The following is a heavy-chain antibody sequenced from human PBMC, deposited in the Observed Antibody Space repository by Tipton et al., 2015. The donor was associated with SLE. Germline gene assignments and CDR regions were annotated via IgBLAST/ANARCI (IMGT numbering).Heavy chain of an antibody. Sequence: GLVKPSETLSLTCTVSGGSISSHYWSWIRQPPGKGLEWIGEINHSGSTNYNPSLKSRVTISVDTSKNQFSLKLSSVTAADTAVYYCARQAKDSSGYRPFDYWGQGTLVTASS. D-gene: IGHD3-22*01. V-gene: IGHV4-59*08. CDR3: ARQAKDSSGYRPFDY. CDR1: GGSISSHY. J-gene: IGHJ4*02. CDR2: INHSGST.